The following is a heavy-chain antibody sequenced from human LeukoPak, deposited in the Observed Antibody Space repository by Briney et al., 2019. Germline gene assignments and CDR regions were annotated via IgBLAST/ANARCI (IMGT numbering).Heavy chain of an antibody. V-gene: IGHV4-39*07. Sequence: SETLSLTCTVSGGSISSNSYYWGWIRQSPGKGLGWIGTVHYSGTMYYHPSLKSRVAMSLDTSKDQFSLKLGSVTAADTAVYYCARGVAGIRYYYYYMDVWGKGTTVTVSS. CDR1: GGSISSNSYY. D-gene: IGHD6-19*01. CDR3: ARGVAGIRYYYYYMDV. CDR2: VHYSGTM. J-gene: IGHJ6*03.